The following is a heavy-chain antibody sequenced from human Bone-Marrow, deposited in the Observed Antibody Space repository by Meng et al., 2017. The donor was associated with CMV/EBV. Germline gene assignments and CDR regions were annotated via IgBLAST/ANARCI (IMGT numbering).Heavy chain of an antibody. J-gene: IGHJ4*02. CDR2: IKQDGSEK. CDR3: ARALGSNN. Sequence: GGSLRLSCAASGFTFNTYSMNWVRQAPGKGLEWVANIKQDGSEKYYVDSVKGRFTISRDNAKNSLYLQMNSLRAEDTAVYYCARALGSNNWGQGALVTVYS. V-gene: IGHV3-7*01. CDR1: GFTFNTYS. D-gene: IGHD2-15*01.